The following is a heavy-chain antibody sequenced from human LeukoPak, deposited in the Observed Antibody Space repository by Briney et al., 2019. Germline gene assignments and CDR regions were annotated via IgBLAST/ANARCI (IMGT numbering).Heavy chain of an antibody. CDR2: INANGINT. CDR1: GFGFNFYA. CDR3: AKPTSGGLAVSADWFDP. V-gene: IGHV3-23*01. D-gene: IGHD6-19*01. J-gene: IGHJ5*02. Sequence: PGRSLRLSCAASGFGFNFYAMSWVRQAPGGGLQWVSTINANGINTYYEDSVRGRLSISRDNSKNTLYLQLKSLRAEDTAIYFCAKPTSGGLAVSADWFDPCGQGTLVIVSS.